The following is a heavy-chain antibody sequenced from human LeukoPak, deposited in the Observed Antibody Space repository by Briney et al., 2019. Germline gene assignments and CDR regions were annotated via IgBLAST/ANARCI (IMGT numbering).Heavy chain of an antibody. CDR2: IKSKTDGGTT. Sequence: PGGSLRLSCAASGFTFSNAWMNWVRQAPGKGLEWVGRIKSKTDGGTTDYAAPVKGRFTISRDDSKNTLYLQMNSLKTEDTAVYYCTTWYYYDSSGFDYWGQGTLVTVSS. CDR1: GFTFSNAW. CDR3: TTWYYYDSSGFDY. J-gene: IGHJ4*02. V-gene: IGHV3-15*01. D-gene: IGHD3-22*01.